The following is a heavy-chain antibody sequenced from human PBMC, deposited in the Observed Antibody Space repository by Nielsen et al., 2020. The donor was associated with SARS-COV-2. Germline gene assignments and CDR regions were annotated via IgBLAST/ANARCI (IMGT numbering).Heavy chain of an antibody. J-gene: IGHJ5*02. CDR2: IYFIGST. CDR1: GGSISSYY. D-gene: IGHD3-3*01. CDR3: ARHHYVTFFGVVIIGWFDP. Sequence: SETLSLTCTVSGGSISSYYWSWIRQPPGKGLEWIGYIYFIGSTNYNPSLKSRVTISVDTSKNQFSLKLSSVTAADTAVYYCARHHYVTFFGVVIIGWFDPWGQGTLVTVSA. V-gene: IGHV4-59*08.